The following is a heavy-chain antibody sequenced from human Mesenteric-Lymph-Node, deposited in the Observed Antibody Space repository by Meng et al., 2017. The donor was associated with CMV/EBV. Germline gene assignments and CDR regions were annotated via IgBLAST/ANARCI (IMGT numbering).Heavy chain of an antibody. D-gene: IGHD6-6*01. Sequence: ASVKVSCKASGYTFTGYYMHWVRQAPGQGLEWMGWINPNSGNTRYAQKFQGRVTMTRNTSISTAYMELSSLRSEDTAVYYCARGGGSTSSEWGQGTLVTVSS. CDR2: INPNSGNT. CDR3: ARGGGSTSSE. V-gene: IGHV1-8*02. CDR1: GYTFTGYY. J-gene: IGHJ4*02.